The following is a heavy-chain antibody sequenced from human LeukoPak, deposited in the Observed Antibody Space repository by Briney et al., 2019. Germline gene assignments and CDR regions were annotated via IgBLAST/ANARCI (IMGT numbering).Heavy chain of an antibody. CDR3: AREGVAGTGLDL. CDR1: GYTFSFYN. J-gene: IGHJ5*02. V-gene: IGHV1-46*01. CDR2: INPSGGT. D-gene: IGHD6-13*01. Sequence: ASVKVSCKASGYTFSFYNMHWVRQVPGQGLEWMGIINPSGGTAYAQRLQGRIIMTRDTTTLYVELSSLRSEVTAVYYCAREGVAGTGLDLWGQGSLVTVSS.